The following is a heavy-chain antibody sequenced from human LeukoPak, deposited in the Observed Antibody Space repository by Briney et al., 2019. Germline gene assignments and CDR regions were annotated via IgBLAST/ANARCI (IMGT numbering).Heavy chain of an antibody. J-gene: IGHJ4*02. Sequence: ASVKVSCKASGYTFTSYGISWVRQAPGQGLEWMGWISAYNGNTNYAQKLQGRVTMTTDTSTSTAYMELRSLRSDDTAVYYCASAARNYYGSGSYPDDYWAREPWSPSPQ. V-gene: IGHV1-18*01. D-gene: IGHD3-10*01. CDR3: ASAARNYYGSGSYPDDY. CDR2: ISAYNGNT. CDR1: GYTFTSYG.